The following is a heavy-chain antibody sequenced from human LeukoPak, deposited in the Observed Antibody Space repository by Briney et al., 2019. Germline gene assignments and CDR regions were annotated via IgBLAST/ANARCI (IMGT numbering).Heavy chain of an antibody. CDR3: AKEGGFQLPFDS. Sequence: PGGSLRLSCVASGFTFTNYGTGWVRQAPGKGLEWVSAISGTGGRTYYADSAKGRLTISKDDSKNTLYLQMNSLRAEDTAVYYCAKEGGFQLPFDSWGQGTLVTVSS. CDR2: ISGTGGRT. J-gene: IGHJ4*02. D-gene: IGHD2-2*01. V-gene: IGHV3-23*01. CDR1: GFTFTNYG.